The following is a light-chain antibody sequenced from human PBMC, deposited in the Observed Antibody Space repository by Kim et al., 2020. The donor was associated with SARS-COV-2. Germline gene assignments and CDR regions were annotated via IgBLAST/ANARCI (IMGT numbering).Light chain of an antibody. J-gene: IGLJ1*01. CDR2: SNS. CDR3: ASWDDSLNGHV. Sequence: GQRVTIACTGRSPNIGRNAVDWYQHRPGTAPKLLTCSNSQRPSGVPDRFSGSKSGTSASLAISGLQSEDEADYYCASWDDSLNGHVFGIGTKVTVL. V-gene: IGLV1-44*01. CDR1: SPNIGRNA.